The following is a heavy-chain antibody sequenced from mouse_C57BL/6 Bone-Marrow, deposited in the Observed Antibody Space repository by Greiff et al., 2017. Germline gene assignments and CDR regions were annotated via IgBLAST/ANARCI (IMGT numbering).Heavy chain of an antibody. D-gene: IGHD1-1*01. Sequence: QVQLQQPGAELVKPGASVKLSCKASGYTFTSYWMHWVKQRPGRGLEWIGRIDPNSGGTKYNEKFKSKATLTVDKPSSPAYMQLSSLTSEDSAVYYCAREGTTVVAPYYAMDYWGQGTSVTVSS. J-gene: IGHJ4*01. CDR1: GYTFTSYW. CDR3: AREGTTVVAPYYAMDY. V-gene: IGHV1-72*01. CDR2: IDPNSGGT.